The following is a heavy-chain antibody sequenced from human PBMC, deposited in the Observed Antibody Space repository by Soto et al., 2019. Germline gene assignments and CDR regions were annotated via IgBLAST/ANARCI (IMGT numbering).Heavy chain of an antibody. D-gene: IGHD3-9*01. CDR2: IRSKANSYAT. CDR1: GFTFSGSA. Sequence: PGGSLRLSCAASGFTFSGSAMHWVRQASGKGLEWVGRIRSKANSYATAYAASVKGRFTISRDDSKNTAYLQMNSLKTEDTAVYYCTRHWLSYSYGMDVWGQGTTVTVSS. V-gene: IGHV3-73*01. J-gene: IGHJ6*02. CDR3: TRHWLSYSYGMDV.